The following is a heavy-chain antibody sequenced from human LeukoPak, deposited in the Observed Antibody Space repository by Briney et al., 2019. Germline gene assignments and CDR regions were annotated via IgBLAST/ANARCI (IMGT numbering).Heavy chain of an antibody. CDR3: AKDMGYCSSTSCIDYYYYYGMDV. V-gene: IGHV3-9*01. Sequence: GGSLRLSCAASGFTFDDYAMHWGRQAPGKGLEWVSGISWNSGSIGYADSVKGRFTISRDNAKNYLYLQMNSLRAEDTALYYCAKDMGYCSSTSCIDYYYYYGMDVWGQGTTVTVSS. J-gene: IGHJ6*02. D-gene: IGHD2-2*01. CDR2: ISWNSGSI. CDR1: GFTFDDYA.